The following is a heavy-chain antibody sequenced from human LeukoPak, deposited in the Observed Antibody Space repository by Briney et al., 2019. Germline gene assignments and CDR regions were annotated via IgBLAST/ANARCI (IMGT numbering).Heavy chain of an antibody. CDR3: AKRGVVIRVILVAFHKEAYYFDS. J-gene: IGHJ4*02. Sequence: GGSLRLSCTVSGITLSNYGMSWVRQAPGKGLEWVAGISDSGGRTNYADSVKGRFTISRDNPKNTLYLQMNSLRAEDTAVYFCAKRGVVIRVILVAFHKEAYYFDSWGQGALVTVSS. CDR2: ISDSGGRT. V-gene: IGHV3-23*01. D-gene: IGHD2-2*01. CDR1: GITLSNYG.